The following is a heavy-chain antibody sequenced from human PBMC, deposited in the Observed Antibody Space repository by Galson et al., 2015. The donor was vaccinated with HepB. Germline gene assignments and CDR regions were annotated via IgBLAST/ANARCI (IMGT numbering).Heavy chain of an antibody. J-gene: IGHJ5*01. CDR3: ARHAARWTGAFKRRPSVAGWIDS. Sequence: QSGAEVKKSGESLKISCQASGCTFTNYWIGWVRQMPGKGLDWMGIINPADSNVNYSPSFQGQVTLSVDKSTNIAYLQWNRLKASDTAIYFCARHAARWTGAFKRRPSVAGWIDSWGQGTLLIVSS. D-gene: IGHD4-23*01. V-gene: IGHV5-51*01. CDR1: GCTFTNYW. CDR2: INPADSNV.